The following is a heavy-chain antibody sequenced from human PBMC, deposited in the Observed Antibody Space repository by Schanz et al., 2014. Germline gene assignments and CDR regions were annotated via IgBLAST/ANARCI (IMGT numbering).Heavy chain of an antibody. CDR1: GFSLNTYG. J-gene: IGHJ4*02. Sequence: QAQLMESGGGVVQPGTSLILSCSVSGFSLNTYGIHWFRQPAGKGLEWVAVIWNNGVTKYYADSVRGRFTISRDRFQNTLYLRMSSLRAEDTAVYYCARGTDWSLHYWGQGALVTVSS. CDR2: IWNNGVTK. V-gene: IGHV3-33*01. CDR3: ARGTDWSLHY. D-gene: IGHD1-1*01.